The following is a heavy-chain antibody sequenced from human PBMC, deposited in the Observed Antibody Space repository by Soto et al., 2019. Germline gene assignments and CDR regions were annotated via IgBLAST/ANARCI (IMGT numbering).Heavy chain of an antibody. D-gene: IGHD2-2*01. CDR2: ISKSDYT. Sequence: GGSLRLSCTVSGFAFNNYGINWVRQAPGKGLEWVSSISKSDYTYYSDSVTGRFTISRDNAKNSVSLQMNTLRVEDTAVYYCAREDSIIIPAVSDFWGQGTLVTVS. CDR1: GFAFNNYG. CDR3: AREDSIIIPAVSDF. J-gene: IGHJ4*02. V-gene: IGHV3-21*01.